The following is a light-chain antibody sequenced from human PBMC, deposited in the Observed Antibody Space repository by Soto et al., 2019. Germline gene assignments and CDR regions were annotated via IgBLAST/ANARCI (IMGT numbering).Light chain of an antibody. J-gene: IGKJ5*01. V-gene: IGKV3D-20*02. CDR2: GAS. CDR1: QSVSSSY. CDR3: QHRSDWPG. Sequence: EIVFTQSPGTLSLSPGERATLSCRASQSVSSSYLAWYQQKPGQAPRLLIYGASSRATGIPDRFSGSGSGTDFTLTISSLEPEDFAVYYCQHRSDWPGFGQGTRLEIK.